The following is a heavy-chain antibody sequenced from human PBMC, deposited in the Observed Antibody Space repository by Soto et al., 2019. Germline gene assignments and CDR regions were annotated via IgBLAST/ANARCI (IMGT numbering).Heavy chain of an antibody. CDR1: GYTLTELS. D-gene: IGHD4-17*01. V-gene: IGHV1-24*01. J-gene: IGHJ4*02. CDR2: FDPEDGET. CDR3: ATVHYGDYETAVD. Sequence: ASVKVSCKVSGYTLTELSMHWVRQAPGKGLEWMGGFDPEDGETIYAQKFQGRVTMNEDTSTDTAYMELSSLRSEDTAVYYCATVHYGDYETAVDWGQGTLVTVSS.